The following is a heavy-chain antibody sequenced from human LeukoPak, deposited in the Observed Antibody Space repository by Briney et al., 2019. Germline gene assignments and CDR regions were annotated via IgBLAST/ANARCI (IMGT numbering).Heavy chain of an antibody. CDR2: IYYSGST. D-gene: IGHD3-10*01. J-gene: IGHJ4*02. Sequence: SETLSLTCAVYGGSFSGYYWSWIRQPPGKGLEWIGYIYYSGSTNYNPSLKSRVTISVDTSKNQFSLKLSSVTAADTAVYYCARGTLLWFGEPEGYFDYWGQGTLVTVSS. CDR3: ARGTLLWFGEPEGYFDY. CDR1: GGSFSGYY. V-gene: IGHV4-59*01.